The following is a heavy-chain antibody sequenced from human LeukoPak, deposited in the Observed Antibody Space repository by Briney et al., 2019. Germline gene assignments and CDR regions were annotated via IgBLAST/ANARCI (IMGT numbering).Heavy chain of an antibody. V-gene: IGHV4-30-2*01. D-gene: IGHD2-2*02. J-gene: IGHJ3*02. CDR1: GGSISSGGYY. Sequence: SETLSLTCTVSGGSISSGGYYWSWIRQPPGKGLEWIGYIYHSGSTYYNPSLKSRVTISVDRSKNQFSLKLSSVTAADTAVYYCARDCSSTSCYNGAFDIWGQGTMVTVSS. CDR3: ARDCSSTSCYNGAFDI. CDR2: IYHSGST.